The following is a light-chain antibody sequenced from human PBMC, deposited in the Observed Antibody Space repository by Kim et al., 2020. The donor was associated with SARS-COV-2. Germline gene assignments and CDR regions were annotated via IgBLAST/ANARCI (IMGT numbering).Light chain of an antibody. J-gene: IGKJ2*01. CDR2: SAS. Sequence: ASVGNSVTITCRASQGISNYLAWYQKKPGTVPKLLIYSASTSQSGVPTRFSGSGSGTDFTITISSLQPEDVATYYCQKYNSAPNTFGQGTKLEI. CDR3: QKYNSAPNT. CDR1: QGISNY. V-gene: IGKV1-27*01.